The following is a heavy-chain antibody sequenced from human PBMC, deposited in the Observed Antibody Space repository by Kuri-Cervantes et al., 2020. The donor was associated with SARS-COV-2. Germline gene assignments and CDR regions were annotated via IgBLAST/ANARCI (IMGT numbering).Heavy chain of an antibody. D-gene: IGHD4-17*01. Sequence: ASVKVSCKASGYTFTTYYMHWVRQAPGQGLEWMGIINPSGGSTSYAQKFQGRVTMTRDTSTSTVYMELSSLKASDTAMYYCARLDYGDPRNGMDVWGQGTMVTVSS. CDR3: ARLDYGDPRNGMDV. V-gene: IGHV1-46*01. CDR1: GYTFTTYY. J-gene: IGHJ6*02. CDR2: INPSGGST.